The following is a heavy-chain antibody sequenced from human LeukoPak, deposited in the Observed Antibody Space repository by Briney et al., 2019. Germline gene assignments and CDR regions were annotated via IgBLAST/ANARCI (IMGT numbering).Heavy chain of an antibody. J-gene: IGHJ6*02. Sequence: AGTLRLYCAASGFTVSSNYMSWVRQAPGKGLEWVAVISYDGSNKYYADSVKGRFTISRDNSKNTLYLQMNSLRAEDTAVYYCARDLSPKGYCSGGSCYSYYYGMDVWGQGTTVTVSS. D-gene: IGHD2-15*01. CDR2: ISYDGSNK. CDR1: GFTVSSNY. V-gene: IGHV3-30*03. CDR3: ARDLSPKGYCSGGSCYSYYYGMDV.